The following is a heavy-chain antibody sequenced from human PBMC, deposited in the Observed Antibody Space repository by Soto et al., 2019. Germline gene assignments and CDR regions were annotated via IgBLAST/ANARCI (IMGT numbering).Heavy chain of an antibody. D-gene: IGHD2-21*02. CDR2: ISNDGAKK. V-gene: IGHV3-30*18. Sequence: QVQLVESGGGVVQPGRSLRLSCAASGFTFRSYGMHWVRQAPGKGLEWLAVISNDGAKKYLADSVKGRLTISRDNARNTLYLHMNSLSAGDTAVYYCGKDTLDCSGGDCPLYYYYGMDVWGQGTTVTVSS. CDR3: GKDTLDCSGGDCPLYYYYGMDV. J-gene: IGHJ6*02. CDR1: GFTFRSYG.